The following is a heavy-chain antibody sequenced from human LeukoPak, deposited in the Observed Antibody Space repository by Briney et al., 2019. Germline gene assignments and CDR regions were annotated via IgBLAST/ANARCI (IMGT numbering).Heavy chain of an antibody. V-gene: IGHV3-23*01. CDR2: ISGSGGST. D-gene: IGHD2-21*02. J-gene: IGHJ4*02. CDR3: AKDPLYCGGDCPDY. CDR1: GFTFSSYA. Sequence: GGSLRLSCAASGFTFSSYAMSWVRQAPGKGLEWVSAISGSGGSTYYADSVKGRFTISRDNSKNTLYPQMNSLRAEDTAVYYCAKDPLYCGGDCPDYWGQGTLVTVSS.